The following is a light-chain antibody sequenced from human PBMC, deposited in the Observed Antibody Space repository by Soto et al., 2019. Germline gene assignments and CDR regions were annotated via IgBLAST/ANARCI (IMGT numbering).Light chain of an antibody. Sequence: QSVLTQTPSASGTPGQRVTISWSGTTSNLGSNTVHWYQQLPGTAPRRLIHSNNQRPSGVPDRFSGSKSGTSASLAISGLQSEDEADYYCATWDDSLNAYVFGTGSKVTAL. J-gene: IGLJ1*01. CDR2: SNN. CDR3: ATWDDSLNAYV. V-gene: IGLV1-44*01. CDR1: TSNLGSNT.